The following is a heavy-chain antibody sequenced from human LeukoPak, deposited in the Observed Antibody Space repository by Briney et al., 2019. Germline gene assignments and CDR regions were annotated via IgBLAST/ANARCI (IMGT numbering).Heavy chain of an antibody. V-gene: IGHV4-59*12. Sequence: PSETLSLTCTVSGGSISSYYWSWIRQPPGKGLEWIGYIYYSGSTNYNPSLKSRVTISLDRSKNQVSLILSSVTAADTAVYYCARDSRLEGAFDFWGQGTMVTVSS. D-gene: IGHD1-1*01. CDR3: ARDSRLEGAFDF. J-gene: IGHJ3*01. CDR1: GGSISSYY. CDR2: IYYSGST.